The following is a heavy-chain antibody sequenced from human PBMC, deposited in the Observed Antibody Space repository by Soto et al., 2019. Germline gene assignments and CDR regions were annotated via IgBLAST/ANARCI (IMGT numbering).Heavy chain of an antibody. CDR2: IKGDLITT. CDR3: ARGARGLYFMDV. V-gene: IGHV3-74*01. J-gene: IGHJ6*03. Sequence: EVQVVESGGGLVQPGGSLRLSCAASGFTFSDYWMHWVRQAPGKGLVWVSRIKGDLITTNYADSVKGRFTISRDNARKTVSLQSDSLRAEDTAVYYCARGARGLYFMDVWGKGTTVTVSS. CDR1: GFTFSDYW. D-gene: IGHD5-12*01.